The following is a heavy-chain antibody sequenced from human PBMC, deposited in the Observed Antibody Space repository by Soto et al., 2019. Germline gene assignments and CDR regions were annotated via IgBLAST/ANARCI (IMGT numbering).Heavy chain of an antibody. V-gene: IGHV4-59*08. CDR1: GDSIRSYY. Sequence: SETLSLTCIVSGDSIRSYYWSWIRQPPGKGLEWLGHMSDSGSTTHNPSLKSRVSISIDTSKTHFSLRLSSVTAADTAMYYCASGSYSAYDPPDRGGQGTRVTVSS. D-gene: IGHD5-12*01. J-gene: IGHJ4*02. CDR2: MSDSGST. CDR3: ASGSYSAYDPPDR.